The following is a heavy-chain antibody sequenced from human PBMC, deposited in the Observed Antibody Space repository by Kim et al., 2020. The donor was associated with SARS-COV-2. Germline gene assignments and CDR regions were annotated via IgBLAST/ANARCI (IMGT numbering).Heavy chain of an antibody. CDR2: GSI. J-gene: IGHJ4*02. CDR3: AVDYGEYQ. Sequence: GSIYYADTVKGRFTISRDNYKNTLYLQMSSVRAEHTAVYYCAVDYGEYQWGQGTLVTVSS. V-gene: IGHV3-66*02. D-gene: IGHD4-17*01.